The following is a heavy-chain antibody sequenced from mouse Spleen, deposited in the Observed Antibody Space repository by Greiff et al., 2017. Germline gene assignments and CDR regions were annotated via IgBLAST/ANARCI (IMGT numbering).Heavy chain of an antibody. CDR2: ISYDGSN. J-gene: IGHJ1*01. D-gene: IGHD2-12*01. CDR3: ARDPSYYSYDGWYFDV. V-gene: IGHV3-6*01. Sequence: EVKVEESGPGLVKPSQSLSLTCSVTGYSITSGYYWNWIRQFPGNKLEWMGYISYDGSNNYNPSLKNRISITRDTSKNQFFLKLNSVTTEDTATYYCARDPSYYSYDGWYFDVWGAGTTVTVSS. CDR1: GYSITSGYY.